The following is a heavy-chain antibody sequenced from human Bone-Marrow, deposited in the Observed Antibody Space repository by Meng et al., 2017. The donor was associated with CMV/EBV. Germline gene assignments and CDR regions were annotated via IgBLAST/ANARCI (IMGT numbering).Heavy chain of an antibody. CDR3: ARGKFQSVGIVYSYFDP. CDR2: INSDGSTT. V-gene: IGHV3-74*01. D-gene: IGHD5-18*01. Sequence: GGSLRLSCAASGFSLSTYWMHWVRQAPGKGLVWVSRINSDGSTTNYADSVKGRFTISRDNAKNTLYLQMNSLRAEDTAVYYCARGKFQSVGIVYSYFDPWGQGDLVTGSS. J-gene: IGHJ5*02. CDR1: GFSLSTYW.